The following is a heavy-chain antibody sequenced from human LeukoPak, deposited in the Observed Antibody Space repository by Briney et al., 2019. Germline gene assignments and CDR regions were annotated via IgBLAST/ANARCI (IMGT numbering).Heavy chain of an antibody. Sequence: ASVKVSCKASGYTFTGYYMHWVRQAPGQGLEWMGWINPNSGGTNYAQKFQGRVTMTRDTSISTAYMELSRLRSDDTAVYYCARYVNYYDSSGEQERVDDAFDIWGQGTMVTVSS. D-gene: IGHD3-22*01. J-gene: IGHJ3*02. CDR1: GYTFTGYY. CDR3: ARYVNYYDSSGEQERVDDAFDI. CDR2: INPNSGGT. V-gene: IGHV1-2*02.